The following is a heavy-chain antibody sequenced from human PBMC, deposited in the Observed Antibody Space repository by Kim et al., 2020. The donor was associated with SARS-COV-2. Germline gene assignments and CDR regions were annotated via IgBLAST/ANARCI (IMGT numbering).Heavy chain of an antibody. D-gene: IGHD3-16*01. V-gene: IGHV3-23*01. J-gene: IGHJ3*01. CDR3: ANSKGGVNHAFAV. Sequence: YSDSVKGRFTISREKSKNTLYLQMSSLRAEDTALYYCANSKGGVNHAFAVWGQGTMVTVSS.